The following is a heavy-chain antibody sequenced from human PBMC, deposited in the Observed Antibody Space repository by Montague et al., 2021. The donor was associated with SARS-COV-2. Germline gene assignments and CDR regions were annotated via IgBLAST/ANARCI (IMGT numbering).Heavy chain of an antibody. CDR2: IKQSGST. J-gene: IGHJ4*02. Sequence: SETLSLTCGVYGGSFGDDHWSWIRQPPGKGLEWIGGIKQSGSTNXNPSLKSRVTISVDTSRNQFSLKLTSVTAADTAVYFCARGHLSVSMIVVVFTSASYYFDYWGQGALVTVPS. V-gene: IGHV4-34*01. CDR3: ARGHLSVSMIVVVFTSASYYFDY. D-gene: IGHD3-22*01. CDR1: GGSFGDDH.